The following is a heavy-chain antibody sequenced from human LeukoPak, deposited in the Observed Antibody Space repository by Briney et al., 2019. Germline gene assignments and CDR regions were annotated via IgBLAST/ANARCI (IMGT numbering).Heavy chain of an antibody. Sequence: GGSLRLSCAASGFTFSSYEMNWVRQAPGKGLEWVSHIGSSGSTIYYADSVKGRFTISRDNAKNSLYLQMNSLRAEDTAVYYCARVVAVAATLDYWGQGTLVTVPS. D-gene: IGHD6-19*01. CDR2: IGSSGSTI. J-gene: IGHJ4*02. CDR1: GFTFSSYE. V-gene: IGHV3-48*03. CDR3: ARVVAVAATLDY.